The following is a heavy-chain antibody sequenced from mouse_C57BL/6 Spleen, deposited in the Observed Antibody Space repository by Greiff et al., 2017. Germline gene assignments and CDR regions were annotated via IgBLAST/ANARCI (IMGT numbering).Heavy chain of an antibody. V-gene: IGHV5-16*01. D-gene: IGHD2-5*01. Sequence: EVMLVESEGGLVQPGSSMKLSCTASGFTFSDYYMAWVRQVPEKGLEWVANINYDGSSTYYLDSLKSRFIISRDNAKNILYLQLSSLKSEDTATYYCATYYSNQLDYWGQGTTLTVSS. J-gene: IGHJ2*01. CDR1: GFTFSDYY. CDR2: INYDGSST. CDR3: ATYYSNQLDY.